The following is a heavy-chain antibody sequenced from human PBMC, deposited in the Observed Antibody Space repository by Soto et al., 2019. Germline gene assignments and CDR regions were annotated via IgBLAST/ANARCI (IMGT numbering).Heavy chain of an antibody. CDR1: GFTFSSYA. D-gene: IGHD3-10*01. Sequence: GGSLRLSCAASGFTFSSYAMSWVRQAPGKGLEWVSAISGSGGSTYYADSVKGRLTISRDNSKNTLYLQMNSLRAEDTAVYCCAKGRRELLWFGELSYYYYMDVWGKGTTVTVSS. J-gene: IGHJ6*03. CDR3: AKGRRELLWFGELSYYYYMDV. V-gene: IGHV3-23*01. CDR2: ISGSGGST.